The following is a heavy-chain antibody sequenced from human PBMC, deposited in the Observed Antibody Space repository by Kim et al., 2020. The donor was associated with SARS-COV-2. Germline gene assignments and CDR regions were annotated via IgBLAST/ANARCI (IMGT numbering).Heavy chain of an antibody. CDR3: ARDVWGAADALDI. CDR2: ISYNGGEQ. D-gene: IGHD3-16*01. CDR1: GFNFSHFA. J-gene: IGHJ3*02. Sequence: GSLRLSCTASGFNFSHFALHWVRQAPGKGLEWVAVISYNGGEQNYVDSLKGRFTISRDNSKNIVYLQMNSLRVDDTAIYYCARDVWGAADALDIWGQGT. V-gene: IGHV3-30*04.